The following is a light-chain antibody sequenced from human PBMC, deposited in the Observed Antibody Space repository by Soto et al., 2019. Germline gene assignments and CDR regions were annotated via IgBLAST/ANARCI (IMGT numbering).Light chain of an antibody. Sequence: DIQMTQSPSILSASVGDRVTITCRSSQTITDWSAWYQQKPGKAPRLLIYDASSLESWVPSRFSGSGSGTEFTLTISSLQPDDFATYYCQHYNSYSEAFGQGTKVDIK. CDR1: QTITDW. J-gene: IGKJ1*01. CDR2: DAS. CDR3: QHYNSYSEA. V-gene: IGKV1-5*01.